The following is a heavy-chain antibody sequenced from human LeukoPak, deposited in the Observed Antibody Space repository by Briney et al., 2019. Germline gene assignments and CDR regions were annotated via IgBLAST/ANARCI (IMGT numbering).Heavy chain of an antibody. CDR3: AKDYRAHCGGDCSPHF. D-gene: IGHD2-21*02. V-gene: IGHV3-11*01. Sequence: PGGSLRLSCAASGFTFSDYYMSWIRQAPGKGLEWVSYISSSGSTIYYADSVKGRFTISRDNAKNSLYLQMSSLRADDTAVYYCAKDYRAHCGGDCSPHFWGQGTLVSVSS. J-gene: IGHJ4*02. CDR1: GFTFSDYY. CDR2: ISSSGSTI.